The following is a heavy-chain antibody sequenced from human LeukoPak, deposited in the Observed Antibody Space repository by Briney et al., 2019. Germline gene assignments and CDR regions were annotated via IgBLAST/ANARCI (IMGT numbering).Heavy chain of an antibody. CDR1: GFSFSNYN. CDR2: ISYSSRTT. CDR3: TRGIPVTGTFDY. J-gene: IGHJ4*02. V-gene: IGHV3-48*01. Sequence: GGTLRLSCSASGFSFSNYNMNWVRQAPGKGLEWISYISYSSRTTHYADSLKGRFTISRDNAANSLYLQMNSLRSEDTAVYYCTRGIPVTGTFDYWGQGTLVTVSS. D-gene: IGHD6-19*01.